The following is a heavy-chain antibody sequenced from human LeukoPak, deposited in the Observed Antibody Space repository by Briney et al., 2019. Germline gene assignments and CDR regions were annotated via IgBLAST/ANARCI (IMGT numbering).Heavy chain of an antibody. Sequence: PGGSLRLSCAASGFTFDDYAMHWVRHAPGKGLEWVSGISWNSGSIGYADSVKGRFTISRDNAKNSLYLQMNSLRAEDTALYYCAKGLGYDILTGYPEWGQGTLVTVSS. CDR3: AKGLGYDILTGYPE. CDR1: GFTFDDYA. D-gene: IGHD3-9*01. J-gene: IGHJ4*02. CDR2: ISWNSGSI. V-gene: IGHV3-9*01.